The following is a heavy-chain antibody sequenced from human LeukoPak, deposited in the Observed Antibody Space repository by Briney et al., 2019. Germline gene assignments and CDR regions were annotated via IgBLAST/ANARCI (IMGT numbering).Heavy chain of an antibody. CDR1: GFTVSTSY. V-gene: IGHV3-53*01. J-gene: IGHJ4*02. Sequence: PGGSLRLSCAASGFTVSTSYMTWVRQAPGKGLEWVSVIYSGGSAYYADSVRGRFTISRDNSKNTLYLQMNSLRAEDTAVYYCARETGGLPNLDYWGRGTLVTVSS. CDR2: IYSGGSA. CDR3: ARETGGLPNLDY. D-gene: IGHD3/OR15-3a*01.